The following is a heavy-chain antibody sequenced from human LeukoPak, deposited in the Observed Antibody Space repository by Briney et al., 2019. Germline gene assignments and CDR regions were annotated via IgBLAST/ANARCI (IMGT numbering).Heavy chain of an antibody. CDR1: GFTVSGSW. D-gene: IGHD2-15*01. Sequence: PGVSLRLSCAASGFTVSGSWMSWIRQAPGKGLGWVAHINQAGSDKYYVDSVKGRFTISRDNAENSLFLQMNSLRAEDTAVYYCVSWSGYGAYWGQGTLVTVPS. V-gene: IGHV3-7*01. J-gene: IGHJ4*02. CDR3: VSWSGYGAY. CDR2: INQAGSDK.